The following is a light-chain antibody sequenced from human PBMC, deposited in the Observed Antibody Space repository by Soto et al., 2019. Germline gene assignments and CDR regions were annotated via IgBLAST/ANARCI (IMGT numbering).Light chain of an antibody. J-gene: IGKJ2*01. CDR2: GAS. CDR3: QQYGSSPYT. CDR1: QSVSSSY. Sequence: EIVLTQSPGTLSLSPGERATLSCRASQSVSSSYLAWYQLKPGQAPRLLIYGASSRATGIPDRFSGSGSGTDFTLTISRLEPQDFAVYYCQQYGSSPYTFGQGTKLEIK. V-gene: IGKV3-20*01.